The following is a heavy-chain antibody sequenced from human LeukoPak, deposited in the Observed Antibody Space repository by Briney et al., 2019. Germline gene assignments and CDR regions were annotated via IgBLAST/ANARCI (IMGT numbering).Heavy chain of an antibody. CDR1: GYTFTSYG. V-gene: IGHV1-18*04. CDR3: ARGGYCSSTSCYAPKYFQH. D-gene: IGHD2-2*01. CDR2: ISAYNGIT. Sequence: ASVKVSCKASGYTFTSYGISWVRQAPGQGLEWMGWISAYNGITNYAQKLQGRVTMTTDTSTSTAYMELRSLRSDDTAVYYCARGGYCSSTSCYAPKYFQHWGQGTLVTVSS. J-gene: IGHJ1*01.